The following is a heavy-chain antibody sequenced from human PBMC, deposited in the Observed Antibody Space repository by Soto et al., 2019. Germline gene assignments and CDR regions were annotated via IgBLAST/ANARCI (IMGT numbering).Heavy chain of an antibody. J-gene: IGHJ4*02. V-gene: IGHV3-33*01. CDR2: ILYDGNAK. D-gene: IGHD6-13*01. CDR3: AREPRIAAVGAPDF. Sequence: GGSLRLSCAASGFTFSSYGMHWVRQAPGKGLEWVAVILYDGNAKYYADSVKGRFTISRDNSNNTLFLQMNSLRVDDTAVYYCAREPRIAAVGAPDFWGQGTLVTVSS. CDR1: GFTFSSYG.